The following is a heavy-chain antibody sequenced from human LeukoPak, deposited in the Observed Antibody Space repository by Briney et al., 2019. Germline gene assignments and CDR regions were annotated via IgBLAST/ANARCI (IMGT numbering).Heavy chain of an antibody. CDR3: AKDKESGTNYDILDY. Sequence: GGSLRLSCAASGFTFSIYAMSWVRQAPGKGLEWVSAISGSGGSTYYADSVKGRFTISRDNSKNTLYLQMNSLRAEGTAVYYCAKDKESGTNYDILDYWGQGTLVTVSS. CDR2: ISGSGGST. V-gene: IGHV3-23*01. D-gene: IGHD3-9*01. CDR1: GFTFSIYA. J-gene: IGHJ4*02.